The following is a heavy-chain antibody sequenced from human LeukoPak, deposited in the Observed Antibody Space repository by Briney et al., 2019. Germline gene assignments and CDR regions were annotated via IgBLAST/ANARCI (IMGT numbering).Heavy chain of an antibody. D-gene: IGHD3-3*01. CDR1: GGSISSSSYY. CDR2: IYYSGST. Sequence: PSETLSLTCTVSGGSISSSSYYWGWIRQPPGKGLEWIGSIYYSGSTYYNPSLKSRVTISVDTSKNQFSLKLSSVTAADTAVYYCARSYYDFWSGYYTFDYRGQGTLVTVSS. CDR3: ARSYYDFWSGYYTFDY. V-gene: IGHV4-39*01. J-gene: IGHJ4*02.